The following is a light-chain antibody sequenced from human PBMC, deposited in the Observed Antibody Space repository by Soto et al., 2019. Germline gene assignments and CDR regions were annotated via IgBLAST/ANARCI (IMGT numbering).Light chain of an antibody. V-gene: IGKV3-20*01. CDR3: QQYGSSPPWT. Sequence: EIVLTQSPGTLSLSPGERATLSCRASQSVSSSYLAWYQQKPCQAPRLLIYGASSRATGISDRFSGSGSGTDFTLTFSRLEPEDFAVYYCQQYGSSPPWTFGQGTKV. CDR2: GAS. J-gene: IGKJ1*01. CDR1: QSVSSSY.